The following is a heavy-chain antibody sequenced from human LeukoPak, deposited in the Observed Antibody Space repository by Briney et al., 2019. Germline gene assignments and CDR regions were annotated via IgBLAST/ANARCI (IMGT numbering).Heavy chain of an antibody. Sequence: GASVKVSCKASGGTSSTYSITWVRQAPGQGLEWMGGIIPLFRTPHSAQKFQGRVTITMDESTSTAYMELTSLKSDDTAIYYCARVDRYHFYLDVWGKGTTVTVSS. J-gene: IGHJ6*03. CDR2: IIPLFRTP. CDR3: ARVDRYHFYLDV. CDR1: GGTSSTYS. V-gene: IGHV1-69*05.